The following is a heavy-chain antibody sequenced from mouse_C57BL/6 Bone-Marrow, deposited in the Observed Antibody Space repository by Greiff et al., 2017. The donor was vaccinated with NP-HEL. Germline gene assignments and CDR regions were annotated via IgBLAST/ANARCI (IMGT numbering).Heavy chain of an antibody. J-gene: IGHJ4*01. CDR1: GYTFTSYW. CDR3: ARVGYLYYCAMDY. V-gene: IGHV1-64*01. D-gene: IGHD3-2*02. CDR2: IHPNSGST. Sequence: VQLQQPGAELVKPGASVKLSCKASGYTFTSYWMHWVKQRPGQGLEWIGMIHPNSGSTNYNEKFKSKATLTVDKSSSTAYMQLSSLTSEDSAVYYCARVGYLYYCAMDYWGQGNAVTVSS.